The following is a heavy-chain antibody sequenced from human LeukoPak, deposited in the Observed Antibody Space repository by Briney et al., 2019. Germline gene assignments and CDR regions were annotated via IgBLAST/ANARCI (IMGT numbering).Heavy chain of an antibody. CDR2: ISAYNGNT. CDR1: GYTFSSYG. V-gene: IGHV1-18*01. J-gene: IGHJ4*02. Sequence: ASVKVSCKASGYTFSSYGFSWVRQAPGQGLEWMGWISAYNGNTNYAQKLQGRVAMTTDTSTSTAYMELRSLRSDDTAVYYSARDYFGTPPLDYWGQGTLVTVSS. D-gene: IGHD3-10*01. CDR3: ARDYFGTPPLDY.